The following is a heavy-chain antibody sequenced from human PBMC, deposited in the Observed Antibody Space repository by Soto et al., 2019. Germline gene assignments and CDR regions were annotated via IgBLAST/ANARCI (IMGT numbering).Heavy chain of an antibody. CDR2: ISSNGGTT. Sequence: EVQLAESGGGMVQPGGSLRLSCVASGFTFSSYDMHWVRQAPGKGLEYVSSISSNGGTTYYGNSVKGRFTISRDNSKITLYLHMVSLRAEDMAVYYCVSRLSGNYDYWGQGTLVIVSS. V-gene: IGHV3-64*01. CDR3: VSRLSGNYDY. J-gene: IGHJ4*02. CDR1: GFTFSSYD. D-gene: IGHD1-7*01.